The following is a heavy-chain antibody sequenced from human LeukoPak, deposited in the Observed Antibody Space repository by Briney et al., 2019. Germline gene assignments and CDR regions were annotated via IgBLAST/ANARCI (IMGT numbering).Heavy chain of an antibody. V-gene: IGHV4-59*08. CDR1: GGSISSYY. J-gene: IGHJ3*01. D-gene: IGHD6-19*01. Sequence: PSETLSLTCTVSGGSISSYYWSWIRQTPGKGLEWIGYIYYSGTTNYNPSLKSRVTISVDTSKNQFSLKLSSVTAADTAVYYCAGHRRGRNLVSSGPLWGQGTMVTVSS. CDR2: IYYSGTT. CDR3: AGHRRGRNLVSSGPL.